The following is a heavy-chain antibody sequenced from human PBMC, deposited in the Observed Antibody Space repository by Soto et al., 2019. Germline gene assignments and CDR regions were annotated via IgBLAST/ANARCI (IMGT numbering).Heavy chain of an antibody. D-gene: IGHD1-26*01. V-gene: IGHV1-18*01. J-gene: IGHJ4*02. CDR3: ARDQVGATGDY. Sequence: QIQLVQSGAEVKKPGASVKVSCKASGYTFTSYGVSWVRQAPVQGLEWMGWFSAYNGNTNYARKLQGRVTMTTDVSTNTAYMELRSLRSDDTAVYYCARDQVGATGDYWGQGTLVTVSS. CDR1: GYTFTSYG. CDR2: FSAYNGNT.